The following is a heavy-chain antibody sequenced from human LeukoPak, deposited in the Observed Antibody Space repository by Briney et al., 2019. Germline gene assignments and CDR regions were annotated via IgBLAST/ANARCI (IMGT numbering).Heavy chain of an antibody. J-gene: IGHJ6*02. CDR2: TYYRSKWYN. V-gene: IGHV6-1*01. CDR1: GDSVSSNSAA. CDR3: ARGGRRYCSSTNCYTGYYYGMDV. Sequence: SQTLSLTCAISGDSVSSNSAAWNWIRQSPSRGLEWLGRTYYRSKWYNDYAVSVKSRITINPDTSKNQFSLQLNSVTPEDTAVYYCARGGRRYCSSTNCYTGYYYGMDVWGQGTTVTVSS. D-gene: IGHD2-2*02.